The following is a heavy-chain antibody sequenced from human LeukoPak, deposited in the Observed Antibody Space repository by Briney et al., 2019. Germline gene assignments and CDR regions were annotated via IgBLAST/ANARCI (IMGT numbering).Heavy chain of an antibody. D-gene: IGHD3-3*01. J-gene: IGHJ4*02. CDR3: ASRPYDFWSGRIDY. CDR1: GGSISSSSYY. Sequence: SETLSLTCTVSGGSISSSSYYWGWIRQPPGKGLEWIGSIYYSGSTYYSPSLKGRVTISVDTSKNQFSLKLSSVTAADTAVYYCASRPYDFWSGRIDYWGQGTLVTVSS. CDR2: IYYSGST. V-gene: IGHV4-39*01.